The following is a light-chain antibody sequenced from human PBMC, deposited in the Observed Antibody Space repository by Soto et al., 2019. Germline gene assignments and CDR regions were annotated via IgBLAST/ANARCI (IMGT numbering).Light chain of an antibody. Sequence: DIVLTQSPGTLSLSPGGRATLSCRASQSIDSTYLAWYRHKPGQAPRLLIYGASSRAAGIPDRISGSGSGTDFTLTISRLEPEDLAVYYCHQYGSSRHTFGQGTKVDIK. V-gene: IGKV3-20*01. J-gene: IGKJ2*01. CDR2: GAS. CDR3: HQYGSSRHT. CDR1: QSIDSTY.